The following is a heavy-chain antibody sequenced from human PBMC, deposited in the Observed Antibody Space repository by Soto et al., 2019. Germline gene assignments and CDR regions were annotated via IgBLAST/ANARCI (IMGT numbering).Heavy chain of an antibody. D-gene: IGHD6-19*01. CDR3: ARDPGSGWYRYIWDY. Sequence: ASVKVSCKASGYTFTSYGISWVRQAPGQGLEWMGWISAYNGNTNYAQKIQGRVTMTTDTSTSTAYMELRSLRSDDTAVYYCARDPGSGWYRYIWDYWGQGTLVTVSS. V-gene: IGHV1-18*01. CDR2: ISAYNGNT. CDR1: GYTFTSYG. J-gene: IGHJ4*02.